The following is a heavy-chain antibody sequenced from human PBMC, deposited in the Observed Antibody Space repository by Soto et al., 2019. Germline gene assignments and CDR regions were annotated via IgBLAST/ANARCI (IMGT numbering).Heavy chain of an antibody. CDR1: GGSISSSNW. Sequence: PSETLSLTCAVSGGSISSSNWWSWVRQPPGKGLEWIGEIYHSGSTNYNPSLKSRVTISVDKSKNQFSLKLSSVTAADTAVYYCASSPDTARDFDYWGQGTLVTVSS. CDR3: ASSPDTARDFDY. CDR2: IYHSGST. V-gene: IGHV4-4*02. J-gene: IGHJ4*02. D-gene: IGHD5-18*01.